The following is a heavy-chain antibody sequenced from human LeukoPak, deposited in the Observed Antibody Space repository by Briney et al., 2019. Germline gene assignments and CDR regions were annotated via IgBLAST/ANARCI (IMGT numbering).Heavy chain of an antibody. CDR1: GFTFSSYV. V-gene: IGHV3-23*01. J-gene: IGHJ6*03. CDR3: AKGLRTGVGPYMGYHYYMDV. CDR2: INDNGDGT. Sequence: GGSLRLSCAASGFTFSSYVMHWVRQAPGTGLKWVSTINDNGDGTYYADSVKGRFTISRDNSYNTVSLQMNSLRDEDTGVYYCAKGLRTGVGPYMGYHYYMDVWGKGATVTVSS. D-gene: IGHD3-16*01.